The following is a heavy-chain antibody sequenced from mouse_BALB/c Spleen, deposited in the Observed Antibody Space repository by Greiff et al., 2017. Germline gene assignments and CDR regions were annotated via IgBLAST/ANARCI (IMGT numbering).Heavy chain of an antibody. Sequence: EVKLMESGGGLVKPGGSLKLSCAASGFTFSSYAMSWVRQSPEKRLEWVAEISSGGSYTYYPDTVTGRFTISRDNAKNTLYLEMSSLRSEDTAMYYCARGRDYGNYDHWGQGTTLTVSS. V-gene: IGHV5-9-4*01. D-gene: IGHD2-1*01. J-gene: IGHJ2*01. CDR3: ARGRDYGNYDH. CDR2: ISSGGSYT. CDR1: GFTFSSYA.